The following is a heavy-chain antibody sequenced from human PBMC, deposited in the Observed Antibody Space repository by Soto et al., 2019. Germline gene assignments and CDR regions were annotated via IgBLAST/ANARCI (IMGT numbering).Heavy chain of an antibody. J-gene: IGHJ6*02. CDR2: IIPIFGTA. Sequence: QVQLVQSGAEVKKPGSSVKVSCKASGGTFSSYAISWVRQAPGQGLEWMGGIIPIFGTATYAQKFQGRVTITADKSTSTAYMELSSLRSEDTAVYYCASHRGGYDYDYYYGMDVWGQGTTVTVSS. D-gene: IGHD5-12*01. V-gene: IGHV1-69*06. CDR3: ASHRGGYDYDYYYGMDV. CDR1: GGTFSSYA.